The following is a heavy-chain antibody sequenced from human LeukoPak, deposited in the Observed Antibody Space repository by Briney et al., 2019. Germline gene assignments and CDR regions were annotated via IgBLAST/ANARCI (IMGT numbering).Heavy chain of an antibody. J-gene: IGHJ5*02. CDR1: GGSISSYY. CDR2: IYYSGGT. D-gene: IGHD3-3*01. CDR3: ARYYDFWSGYYNWFDP. V-gene: IGHV4-59*01. Sequence: SETLSLTCTVSGGSISSYYWSWIRQPPGKGLEWIGYIYYSGGTNYNPSLKSRVTISVDTSKNQFSLKLSSVTAADTAVYYCARYYDFWSGYYNWFDPWGQGTLVTVSS.